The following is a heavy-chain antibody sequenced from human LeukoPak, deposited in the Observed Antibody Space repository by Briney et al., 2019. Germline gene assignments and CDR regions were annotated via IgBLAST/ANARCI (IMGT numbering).Heavy chain of an antibody. J-gene: IGHJ4*02. V-gene: IGHV3-7*01. CDR3: TRDTDGSLDY. CDR2: IKQDGSTK. D-gene: IGHD1-26*01. CDR1: GCTFSSYS. Sequence: GGSLRLSCGASGCTFSSYSVNWVRQAPGKGLEWVANIKQDGSTKHYADSLKGRFTISRDNPKNSLYLQMNNLRADDTAVYYCTRDTDGSLDYWGQGILVTVAS.